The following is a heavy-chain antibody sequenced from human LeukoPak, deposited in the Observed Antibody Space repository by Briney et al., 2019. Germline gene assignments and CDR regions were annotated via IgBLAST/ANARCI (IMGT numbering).Heavy chain of an antibody. J-gene: IGHJ4*02. CDR1: XXXFDXXA. CDR3: AKGPDYYDSSGYHGYFDY. D-gene: IGHD3-22*01. CDR2: XSXNSGSI. Sequence: SLRLSCAAXXXXFDXXAMHXXRXAPGXXLEXXXGXSXNSGSIGYADSVKGRFTISRDNAKNSLYLQMNSLRAEDTALYYCAKGPDYYDSSGYHGYFDYWGQGTLVTVSS. V-gene: IGHV3-9*01.